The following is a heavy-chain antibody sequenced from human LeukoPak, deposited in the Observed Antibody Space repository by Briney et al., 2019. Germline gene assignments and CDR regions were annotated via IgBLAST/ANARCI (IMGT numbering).Heavy chain of an antibody. D-gene: IGHD3-10*01. J-gene: IGHJ4*02. V-gene: IGHV4-31*03. Sequence: SETLSLTCTVFGGSISSGGYYWSWIRQHPGKGLEWIGYIYYSGSTYYNPSLKSRVTISVDTSKNQFSLKLSSVTAADTAVYYCARESYYYGSGSTYFDYWGQGTLVTVSS. CDR3: ARESYYYGSGSTYFDY. CDR2: IYYSGST. CDR1: GGSISSGGYY.